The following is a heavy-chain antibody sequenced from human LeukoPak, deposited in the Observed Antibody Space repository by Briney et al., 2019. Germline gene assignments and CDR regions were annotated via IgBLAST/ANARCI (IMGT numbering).Heavy chain of an antibody. D-gene: IGHD5-12*01. J-gene: IGHJ4*02. Sequence: PSETLSLTCTVSGGSISSYYWSWIRQPPGKGVEWIGYIYYSGSTNYNPSLKSRVTISVDTSKNQFSLKLSSVAAADTAVYYCARGRRAGYNPPDYWGQGTLVTVSS. V-gene: IGHV4-59*01. CDR3: ARGRRAGYNPPDY. CDR2: IYYSGST. CDR1: GGSISSYY.